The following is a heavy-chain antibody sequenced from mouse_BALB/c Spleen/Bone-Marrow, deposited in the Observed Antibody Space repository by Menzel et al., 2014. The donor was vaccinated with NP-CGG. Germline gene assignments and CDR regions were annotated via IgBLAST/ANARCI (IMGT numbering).Heavy chain of an antibody. CDR1: GDSITSSY. J-gene: IGHJ2*01. D-gene: IGHD1-2*01. CDR2: ISYSGNA. Sequence: EVKLMESGPSLVKPSQTLSLTCSVTGDSITSSYWNWIRKFPGNKLEYMGYISYSGNAYYNPSLKSRISLTRDTSKNQYYLQLNSMTTEDTATYFCARGNGYHFDYWGQGTTLTVSS. CDR3: ARGNGYHFDY. V-gene: IGHV3-8*02.